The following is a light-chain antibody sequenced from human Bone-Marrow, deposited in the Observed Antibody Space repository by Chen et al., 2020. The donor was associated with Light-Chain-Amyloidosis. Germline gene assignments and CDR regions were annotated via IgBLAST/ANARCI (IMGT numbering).Light chain of an antibody. J-gene: IGKJ4*01. CDR1: QTISSNY. Sequence: EIVLTQSPGTLCLSPGEGANLSCRASQTISSNYLTWYQQKFGQAPRLLIYGSSSRATGIPDRFTGSGSGTDFTLTINRLEPEDFAMYYCQQYGTSPLTFGGGTKVGIK. CDR3: QQYGTSPLT. V-gene: IGKV3-20*01. CDR2: GSS.